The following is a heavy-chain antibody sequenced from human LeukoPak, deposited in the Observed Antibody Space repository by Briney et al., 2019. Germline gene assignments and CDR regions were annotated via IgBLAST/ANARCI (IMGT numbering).Heavy chain of an antibody. J-gene: IGHJ4*01. V-gene: IGHV3-48*01. CDR3: AKDPNRIQLWSYYFDY. CDR1: GFTFSIYS. D-gene: IGHD5-18*01. CDR2: ISSSSSTI. Sequence: PGGSLRLSCAASGFTFSIYSMNWVRQAPGKGLEWVSYISSSSSTIYYADSVKGRFTISRDNAKNSLYLQMNSLRAEDTAVYYCAKDPNRIQLWSYYFDYWGHGTLVTVSS.